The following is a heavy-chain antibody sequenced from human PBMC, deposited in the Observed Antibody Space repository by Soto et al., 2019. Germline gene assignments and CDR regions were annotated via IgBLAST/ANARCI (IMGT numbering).Heavy chain of an antibody. J-gene: IGHJ6*03. V-gene: IGHV3-53*04. CDR3: ARVYSGYDGSYYYYMDV. D-gene: IGHD5-12*01. CDR1: GFTVSSNY. CDR2: IQSGGST. Sequence: EVQLVESGGGLVQPGGSLRLSCAASGFTVSSNYMTWVRQTPGKGLEWVSVIQSGGSTYHADSVRGRFTISRHNSENTLYLQMNSLRAEDTAVYYCARVYSGYDGSYYYYMDVWGKGTTVTVSS.